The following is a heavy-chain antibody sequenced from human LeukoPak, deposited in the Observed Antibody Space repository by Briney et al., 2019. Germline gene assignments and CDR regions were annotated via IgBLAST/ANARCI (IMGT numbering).Heavy chain of an antibody. V-gene: IGHV3-23*01. CDR3: ARPSRGSVDY. Sequence: GGSLRLSCAASGFTFSTYAMRGVREAPGKGLEWVSSISNTGGSTHYADSVKGRFTISRNNSKDTLYLQMNSLRAEDTAVYYCARPSRGSVDYWGQGTLVTVSS. J-gene: IGHJ4*02. D-gene: IGHD6-25*01. CDR1: GFTFSTYA. CDR2: ISNTGGST.